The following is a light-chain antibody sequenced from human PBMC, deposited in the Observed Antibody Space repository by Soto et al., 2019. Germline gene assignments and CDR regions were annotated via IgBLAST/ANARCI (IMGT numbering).Light chain of an antibody. Sequence: DIVMTQSPDSLAVSLGERATINCKSSQSVSSSSYNNNYLAWYQQKPGQPPKLLIYWASTRESGVPDRFSGSGSGTDFTLTISSLQAEDVAFYYCQQYYNTPRTFGQGTKVEIK. CDR3: QQYYNTPRT. CDR2: WAS. J-gene: IGKJ1*01. V-gene: IGKV4-1*01. CDR1: QSVSSSSYNNNY.